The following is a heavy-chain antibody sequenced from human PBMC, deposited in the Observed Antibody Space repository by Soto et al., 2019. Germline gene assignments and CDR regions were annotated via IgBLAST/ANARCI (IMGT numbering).Heavy chain of an antibody. Sequence: QVHLVQSGAEVKKPGASVKVSCKCSGYTFTSYGITWVRQAPGQGLEWMGWISAHNGNTDYAQKVQGRVTVTRDTSTITAYMERRSLRSDDTAVYYCAGGRYGDYWGQGALVTVSS. V-gene: IGHV1-18*01. J-gene: IGHJ4*02. CDR2: ISAHNGNT. CDR1: GYTFTSYG. CDR3: AGGRYGDY. D-gene: IGHD1-1*01.